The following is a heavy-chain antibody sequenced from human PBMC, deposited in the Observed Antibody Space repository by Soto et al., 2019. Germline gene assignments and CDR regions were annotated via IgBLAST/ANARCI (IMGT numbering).Heavy chain of an antibody. Sequence: SVKVACKASGDPFISYAISWVRQAPGQGLEWMGGIIPIFGTANYAQKFQGRVTITADESTSTAYMELSSLRSEDTAVYYCARDLGYCRSTSRYTTFLYYYGMDVCGQRTTVTVSS. D-gene: IGHD2-2*02. CDR1: GDPFISYA. CDR3: ARDLGYCRSTSRYTTFLYYYGMDV. CDR2: IIPIFGTA. V-gene: IGHV1-69*01. J-gene: IGHJ6*02.